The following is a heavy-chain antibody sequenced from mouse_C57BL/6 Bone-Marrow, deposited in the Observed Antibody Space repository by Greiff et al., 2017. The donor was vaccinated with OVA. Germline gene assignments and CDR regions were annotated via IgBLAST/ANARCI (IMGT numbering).Heavy chain of an antibody. CDR3: ARWTLITTVVATGYFDY. CDR1: GYTFTSYW. J-gene: IGHJ2*01. Sequence: VQLQQPGAELVKPGASVKLSCKASGYTFTSYWMHWVKQRPGRGLEWIGRIDPNSGGTKYNEKFKSKATLTVDKPSSTAYMQLSSLTSEDSAVYYCARWTLITTVVATGYFDYWGQGTTLTVSS. V-gene: IGHV1-72*01. D-gene: IGHD1-1*01. CDR2: IDPNSGGT.